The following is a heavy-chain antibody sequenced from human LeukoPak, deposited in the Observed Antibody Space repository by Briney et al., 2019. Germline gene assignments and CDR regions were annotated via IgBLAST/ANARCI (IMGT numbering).Heavy chain of an antibody. J-gene: IGHJ5*02. Sequence: ASVKVSCKASGYTFTSYGISWVRQAPGQGLEWMGWISAYNGNTNYAQKLQGRVTMTTDTSTSTAYMELRSPGSGDTAVYYCAREGYYYHTSNGDDHWGQGTLVTVSS. V-gene: IGHV1-18*01. CDR1: GYTFTSYG. CDR3: AREGYYYHTSNGDDH. D-gene: IGHD3-22*01. CDR2: ISAYNGNT.